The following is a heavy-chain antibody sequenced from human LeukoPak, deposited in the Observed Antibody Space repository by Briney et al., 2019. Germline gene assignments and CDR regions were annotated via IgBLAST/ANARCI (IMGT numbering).Heavy chain of an antibody. CDR3: ARKTSRLGSGGWFDP. CDR2: INPNSGGT. D-gene: IGHD6-19*01. J-gene: IGHJ5*02. CDR1: GYTFTGYY. V-gene: IGHV1-2*02. Sequence: ASVKVSCKASGYTFTGYYMDWVRQAPGQGLEWMGWINPNSGGTNYAQKFQGRVTMTRDTSISTAYMELSRLRSDDTAVYYCARKTSRLGSGGWFDPWGQGTLVTVSS.